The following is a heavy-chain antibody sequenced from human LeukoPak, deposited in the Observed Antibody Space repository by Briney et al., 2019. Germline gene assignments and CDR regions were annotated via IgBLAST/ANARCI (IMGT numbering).Heavy chain of an antibody. Sequence: GGSLRLSCAASGFTFSDCWMHWVRQAPGKGLEWVSRIDTEGYRINYADSVKGRFTISRDNSKNTLYLQMNSLRAEDTAVYYCAKDGSGWFGEPLGYWGQGTLVTVSS. CDR3: AKDGSGWFGEPLGY. D-gene: IGHD3-10*01. CDR2: IDTEGYRI. J-gene: IGHJ4*02. CDR1: GFTFSDCW. V-gene: IGHV3-74*01.